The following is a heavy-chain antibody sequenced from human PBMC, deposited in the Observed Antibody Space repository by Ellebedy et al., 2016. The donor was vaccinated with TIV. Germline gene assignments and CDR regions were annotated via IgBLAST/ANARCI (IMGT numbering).Heavy chain of an antibody. V-gene: IGHV3-23*01. CDR2: ISGSGDST. CDR3: AKGHYDFWSGYYTESFDY. D-gene: IGHD3-3*01. Sequence: GESLKISXAASGFTFSSYTMSWVRQAPGKGLEWVSAISGSGDSTYYAESVKGRFTISRENSKNTLYLQMNSLRAEDTAVHYCAKGHYDFWSGYYTESFDYWGQGTLVSVSS. J-gene: IGHJ4*02. CDR1: GFTFSSYT.